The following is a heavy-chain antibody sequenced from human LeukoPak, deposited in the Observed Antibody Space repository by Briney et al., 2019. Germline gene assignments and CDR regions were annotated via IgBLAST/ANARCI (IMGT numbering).Heavy chain of an antibody. J-gene: IGHJ4*02. CDR1: GFTFSNYD. V-gene: IGHV3-21*01. D-gene: IGHD5-24*01. Sequence: GGSLRLSCAASGFTFSNYDMNWVRQAPGKGLEWVSSISSRSSNIYYVDSVKGRFTISRDNAKKSLYLQMNSLRAEDTAVYYCARPLNPRGDGYNAPFDYRGQGTLVTVSS. CDR3: ARPLNPRGDGYNAPFDY. CDR2: ISSRSSNI.